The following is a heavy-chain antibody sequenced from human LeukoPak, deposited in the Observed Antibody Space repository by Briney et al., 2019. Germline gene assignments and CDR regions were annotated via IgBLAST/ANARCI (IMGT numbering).Heavy chain of an antibody. CDR3: ARDALRNRHWGAWFDP. CDR1: GYTFTGYY. V-gene: IGHV1-2*02. D-gene: IGHD7-27*01. CDR2: INPNSGGT. J-gene: IGHJ5*02. Sequence: ASVKVSCKASGYTFTGYYMHWVRQAPGEGLEWMGWINPNSGGTNYAQKFQGRVTMTRDTSISTAYMELSRLRSDDTAVYYCARDALRNRHWGAWFDPWGQGTLVTVSS.